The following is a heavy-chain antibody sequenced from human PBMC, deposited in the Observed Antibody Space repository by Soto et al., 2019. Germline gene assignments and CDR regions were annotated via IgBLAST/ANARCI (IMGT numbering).Heavy chain of an antibody. CDR2: INHSGST. J-gene: IGHJ4*02. CDR3: AREVLGGSYFDY. D-gene: IGHD1-26*01. CDR1: GGSFSGYY. Sequence: SETLSLTCAVYGGSFSGYYWSWIRQPPGKGLEWIGEINHSGSTNYNPSLKSRVTISVDTSKNQFSLKLSSVTAADTAVYYCAREVLGGSYFDYWGQGTLVTVSS. V-gene: IGHV4-34*01.